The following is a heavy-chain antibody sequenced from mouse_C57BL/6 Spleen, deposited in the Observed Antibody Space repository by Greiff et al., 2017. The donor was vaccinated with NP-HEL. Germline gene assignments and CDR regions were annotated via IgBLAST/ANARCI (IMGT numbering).Heavy chain of an antibody. CDR1: GFTFTDYY. J-gene: IGHJ3*01. V-gene: IGHV7-3*01. Sequence: EVQRVESGGGLVQPGGSLSLSCAASGFTFTDYYMSWVRQPPGKALEWLGFIRNKANGYTTEYSASVKGRFTISRDNSQSILYLQMNALRAEDSATYYCARLGSGYRFAYWGQGTLVTVSA. D-gene: IGHD3-2*02. CDR2: IRNKANGYTT. CDR3: ARLGSGYRFAY.